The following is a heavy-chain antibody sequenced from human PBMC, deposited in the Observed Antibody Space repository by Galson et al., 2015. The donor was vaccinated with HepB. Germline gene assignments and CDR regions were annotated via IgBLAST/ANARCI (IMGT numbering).Heavy chain of an antibody. CDR1: GFTFGDYA. CDR2: IRSKAYGGTT. Sequence: SLRLSCAASGFTFGDYAMSWFRQAPGKGLEWVGFIRSKAYGGTTEYAASVKGRFTISRDDSKSIAYLQMNSLKTEDTAVYYCTRDRLVRPYDAFDIWGQGTMVTVSS. J-gene: IGHJ3*02. D-gene: IGHD6-19*01. V-gene: IGHV3-49*03. CDR3: TRDRLVRPYDAFDI.